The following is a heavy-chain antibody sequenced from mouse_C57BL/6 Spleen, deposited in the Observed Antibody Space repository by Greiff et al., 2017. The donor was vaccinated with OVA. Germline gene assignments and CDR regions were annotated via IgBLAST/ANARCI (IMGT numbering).Heavy chain of an antibody. CDR1: GYTFTSYW. V-gene: IGHV1-72*01. J-gene: IGHJ4*01. Sequence: VQLQQPGAELVKPGASVKLSCKASGYTFTSYWMHWVKQRPGRGLEWIGRIDPNSGGTKYNEKFKSKATLTVDKPSSTAYMPLSSLTSEDSAVDYCAREFYCSSSYGAMDYWGQGTSVTVSS. CDR2: IDPNSGGT. CDR3: AREFYCSSSYGAMDY. D-gene: IGHD1-1*01.